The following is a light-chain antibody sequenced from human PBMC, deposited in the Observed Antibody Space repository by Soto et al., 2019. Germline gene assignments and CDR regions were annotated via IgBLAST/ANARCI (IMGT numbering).Light chain of an antibody. CDR1: QSISNH. CDR3: QQANSFPIT. CDR2: ATS. Sequence: DIQMTQSPSSLSASVEGRVIITCRASQSISNHLNWYQQKPGKAPKLLIYATSSLQSGVTSRFSGSGSGTDFTLTISRLKPEDFATYYCQQANSFPITFGQGTRLEIK. V-gene: IGKV1-39*01. J-gene: IGKJ5*01.